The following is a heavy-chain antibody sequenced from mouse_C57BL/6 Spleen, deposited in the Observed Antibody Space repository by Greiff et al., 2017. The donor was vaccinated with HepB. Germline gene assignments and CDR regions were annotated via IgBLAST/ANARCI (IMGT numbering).Heavy chain of an antibody. D-gene: IGHD1-1*01. CDR2: INPSNGGT. V-gene: IGHV1-53*01. CDR1: GYTFTSYW. J-gene: IGHJ2*01. Sequence: LQQPGTELVKPGASVKLSCKASGYTFTSYWMHWVKQRPGQGLEWIGNINPSNGGTNYNEKFKSKATLTVDKSSSTAYMQLSSLTSEDSAVYYGARDPYYYGSSPFDYWGQGTTLTVSS. CDR3: ARDPYYYGSSPFDY.